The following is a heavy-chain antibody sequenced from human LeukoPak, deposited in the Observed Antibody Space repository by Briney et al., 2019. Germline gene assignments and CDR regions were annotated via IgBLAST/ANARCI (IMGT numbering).Heavy chain of an antibody. D-gene: IGHD5-18*01. V-gene: IGHV4-39*07. CDR1: GGSISSSSYY. Sequence: SETLSLTCTVSGGSISSSSYYWGWIRQPPGKGLEWIGSIYYSGSTYYNPSLKSRVTISVDTSKNQFSLKLSSVTAADTAVYYCARALGDTAMVINRRYFDYWGQGTLVTVSS. CDR3: ARALGDTAMVINRRYFDY. J-gene: IGHJ4*02. CDR2: IYYSGST.